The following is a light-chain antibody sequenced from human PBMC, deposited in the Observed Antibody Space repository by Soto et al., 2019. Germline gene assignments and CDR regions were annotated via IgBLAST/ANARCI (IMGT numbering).Light chain of an antibody. CDR2: LGS. CDR3: MQALHTLFT. V-gene: IGKV2-28*01. J-gene: IGKJ3*01. Sequence: DIVMTHSPLSLPVTPGEPASISCRSSQSLLHSNGYNYLDWYLQKPGQSPQLLIYLGSNRASGVLYRFICSLSGTDFTLKISRVESEDVGVYYCMQALHTLFTFGHGNKGEI. CDR1: QSLLHSNGYNY.